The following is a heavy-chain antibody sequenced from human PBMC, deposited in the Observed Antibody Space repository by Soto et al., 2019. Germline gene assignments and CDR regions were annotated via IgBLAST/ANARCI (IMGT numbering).Heavy chain of an antibody. CDR3: ASSFFSFGPFDP. J-gene: IGHJ5*02. V-gene: IGHV5-51*01. Sequence: GESVTISCEGSGYSFTSYWIVWVLQMPGKGLEWMGIIYPGDSDTRYSPSFQGQVTISADKSISTAYLQWSSLKASDTAMYYCASSFFSFGPFDPWGQGTMVTVSS. CDR1: GYSFTSYW. D-gene: IGHD2-2*01. CDR2: IYPGDSDT.